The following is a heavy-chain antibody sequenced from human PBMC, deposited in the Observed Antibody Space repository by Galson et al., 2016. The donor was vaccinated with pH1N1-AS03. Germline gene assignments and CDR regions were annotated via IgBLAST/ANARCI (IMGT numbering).Heavy chain of an antibody. CDR2: IKYDGSGK. CDR3: AKDEGDRWNN. CDR1: GFTITKYW. V-gene: IGHV3-7*01. J-gene: IGHJ4*02. Sequence: LRLSCAASGFTITKYWMSWVRQAPGKGLEWVANIKYDGSGKKYVDSVKGRFTISRDNARNSLYLQMNSQRVDDTAVYYCAKDEGDRWNNWGKGTQVIVST. D-gene: IGHD1/OR15-1a*01.